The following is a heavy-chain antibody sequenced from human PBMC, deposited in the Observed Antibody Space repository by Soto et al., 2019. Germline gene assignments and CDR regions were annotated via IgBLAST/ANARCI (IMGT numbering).Heavy chain of an antibody. CDR1: GGSISSGGYY. CDR3: ARALATVTTHNWFDP. D-gene: IGHD4-17*01. J-gene: IGHJ5*02. V-gene: IGHV4-31*03. Sequence: QVQLQESGPGLVKPSQTLSLTCTVSGGSISSGGYYWSWIRQHPGKGLEWIGYIYYSGSTYYNPSLERRVTISVDTSKNQFSLKLSSVTAADTAVYYCARALATVTTHNWFDPWGQGTLVTVSS. CDR2: IYYSGST.